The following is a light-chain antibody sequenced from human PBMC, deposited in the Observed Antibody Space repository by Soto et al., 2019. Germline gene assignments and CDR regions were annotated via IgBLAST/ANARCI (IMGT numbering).Light chain of an antibody. Sequence: EIVLTQSPGTLSLSPGDRATLSCRASQSVSSNYLAWYQQKPGQAPRLLIYGASRGAAGIPDRFSGSGSATDFTLTISTLEHEDFAVYFCQQYGRSPMFTFGQGTKLEVK. CDR1: QSVSSNY. CDR3: QQYGRSPMFT. CDR2: GAS. V-gene: IGKV3-20*01. J-gene: IGKJ2*01.